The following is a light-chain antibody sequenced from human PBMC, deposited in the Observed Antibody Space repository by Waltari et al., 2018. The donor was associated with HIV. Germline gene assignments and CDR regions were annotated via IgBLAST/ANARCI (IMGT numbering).Light chain of an antibody. Sequence: QSALTQPRSVSGSPGKSVTISCTGTSSDVGDYNYVSWYQQHPGKAPKLMIFDVNKRPSGVPDRFSGSKSGNTASLTISGLQAEDEADYYCCSYADKYTWVFGGGTKLTVL. V-gene: IGLV2-11*01. J-gene: IGLJ3*02. CDR2: DVN. CDR1: SSDVGDYNY. CDR3: CSYADKYTWV.